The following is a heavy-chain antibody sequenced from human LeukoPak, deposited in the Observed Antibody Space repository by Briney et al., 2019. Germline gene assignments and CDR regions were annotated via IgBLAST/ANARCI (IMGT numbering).Heavy chain of an antibody. CDR1: GGSFSGYY. CDR2: INHSGST. CDR3: ARWELPSSYYYGMDV. V-gene: IGHV4-34*01. J-gene: IGHJ6*02. Sequence: SETLSLTCAVYGGSFSGYYWSWIRQPPGKGLEWIGEINHSGSTNHNPSLKSRVTISVDTSKNQFSLKLSSVTAADTAVYYCARWELPSSYYYGMDVWGQGTTVTVSS. D-gene: IGHD1-26*01.